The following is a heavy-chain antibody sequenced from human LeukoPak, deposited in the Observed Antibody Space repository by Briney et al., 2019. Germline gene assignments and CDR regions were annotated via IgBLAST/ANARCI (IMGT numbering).Heavy chain of an antibody. CDR1: GDSVSSNSAA. D-gene: IGHD3-10*01. V-gene: IGHV6-1*01. J-gene: IGHJ5*02. CDR3: ARDHPLTYYYGSGRANWFDP. CDR2: TYYRSKWYN. Sequence: SQTLSLTCAISGDSVSSNSAAWNWIRQSPSRGLEWLGRTYYRSKWYNDYAVSVKSRITINPDTSKNQFSLQLNSVTPEDTAVYYCARDHPLTYYYGSGRANWFDPWGQGTLVTVSS.